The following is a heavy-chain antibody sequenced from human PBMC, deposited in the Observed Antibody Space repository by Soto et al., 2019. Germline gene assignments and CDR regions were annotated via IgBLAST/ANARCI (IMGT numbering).Heavy chain of an antibody. J-gene: IGHJ3*02. V-gene: IGHV3-21*01. CDR3: ARGRRTYCTNGVCSFGTFDI. CDR1: GCTCSGYS. CDR2: ISSSSSYI. D-gene: IGHD2-8*01. Sequence: GLFLRVSCAASGCTCSGYSMNWVRQAPGKGLEWVSSISSSSSYIYYADSVKGRFTISRDNAKNSLYLQMNSLRAEDTAVYYCARGRRTYCTNGVCSFGTFDIWGQGTMVTVSS.